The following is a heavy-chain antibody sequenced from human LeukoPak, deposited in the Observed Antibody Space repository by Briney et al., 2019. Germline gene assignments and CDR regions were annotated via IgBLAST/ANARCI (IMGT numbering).Heavy chain of an antibody. CDR1: GFTFSSYS. Sequence: GGSLRLSCAASGFTFSSYSMNWVRQAPGKGLEWVSYISSSSSTIYYADSVKGRFTISRDNAKNSLYLQMNSLRAEDTAVYYCARDKRGRWLLFDYWGQGTLVTVSS. J-gene: IGHJ4*02. D-gene: IGHD5-24*01. CDR3: ARDKRGRWLLFDY. V-gene: IGHV3-48*04. CDR2: ISSSSSTI.